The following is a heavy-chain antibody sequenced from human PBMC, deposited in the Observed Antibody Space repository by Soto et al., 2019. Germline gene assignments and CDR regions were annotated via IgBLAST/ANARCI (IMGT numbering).Heavy chain of an antibody. CDR2: ISTYNHDT. CDR3: ARGIKYGDYSRWFDP. D-gene: IGHD4-17*01. J-gene: IGHJ5*02. Sequence: GASVKVSCKTSGYTYRIYAITWVRQAPGQGLEWMGWISTYNHDTRYAQRFQGRLSMATDTSTSTAYMELRSLTSDDTAVYYCARGIKYGDYSRWFDPWGPGTLVTVSS. CDR1: GYTYRIYA. V-gene: IGHV1-18*01.